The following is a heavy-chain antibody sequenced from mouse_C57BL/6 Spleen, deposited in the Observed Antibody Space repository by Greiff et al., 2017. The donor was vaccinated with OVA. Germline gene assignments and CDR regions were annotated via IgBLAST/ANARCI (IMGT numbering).Heavy chain of an antibody. CDR2: IDPSDSET. V-gene: IGHV1-52*01. Sequence: VQLQQSGAELVRPGSSVKLSCKASGYTFTSYWMHWVKQRPIQGLEWIGNIDPSDSETHYNQKFKDKATLTVDKSSSTAYMQLSSLTSEDSAVYYCARGGITTVPYYFDYWGQGTTLTVSS. D-gene: IGHD1-1*01. CDR1: GYTFTSYW. CDR3: ARGGITTVPYYFDY. J-gene: IGHJ2*01.